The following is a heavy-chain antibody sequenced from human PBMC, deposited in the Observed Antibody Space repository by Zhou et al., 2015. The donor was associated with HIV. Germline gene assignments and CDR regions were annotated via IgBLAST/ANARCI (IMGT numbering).Heavy chain of an antibody. V-gene: IGHV1-69*12. Sequence: QVQLVQSGAEVKKPGSSVKVSCKASGGTFSSYAISWVRQAPGQGLEWMGGIIPIFGTANYAQKFQGRVTITADESTSTAYMELSSLRSEDTAVYYCAREALGYYYDSSGYPPVDYWGQGTLVTVSS. J-gene: IGHJ4*02. D-gene: IGHD3-22*01. CDR2: IIPIFGTA. CDR3: AREALGYYYDSSGYPPVDY. CDR1: GGTFSSYA.